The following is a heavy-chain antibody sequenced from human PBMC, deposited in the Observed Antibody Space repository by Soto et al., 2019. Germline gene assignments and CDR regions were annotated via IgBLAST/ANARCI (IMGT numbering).Heavy chain of an antibody. CDR2: IYPGDSET. D-gene: IGHD6-13*01. V-gene: IGHV5-51*01. J-gene: IGHJ6*02. Sequence: GESLKISCKGSGYSFTNYWIGRVRQMSGKVLEWMGIIYPGDSETRYSPSFQGQVTISADKSITTAYLQWSSLKASDTAMYYVARHMEAAAGEFYSSCGMDVWGQGTTVTVSS. CDR3: ARHMEAAAGEFYSSCGMDV. CDR1: GYSFTNYW.